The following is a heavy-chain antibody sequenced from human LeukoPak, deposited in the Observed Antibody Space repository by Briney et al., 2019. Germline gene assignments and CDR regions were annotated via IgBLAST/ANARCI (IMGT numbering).Heavy chain of an antibody. CDR3: ATQLIAARRSGWFDP. Sequence: SETLSLTXAVSGYSISSGYYWGWIRPPPGKGLEWIGSIYHSGSTYYNPSLKSRVTISLDMSKNQFSLKLSSVTAADTAVYYCATQLIAARRSGWFDPWGQGTLVTVSS. D-gene: IGHD6-6*01. CDR1: GYSISSGYY. J-gene: IGHJ5*02. CDR2: IYHSGST. V-gene: IGHV4-38-2*01.